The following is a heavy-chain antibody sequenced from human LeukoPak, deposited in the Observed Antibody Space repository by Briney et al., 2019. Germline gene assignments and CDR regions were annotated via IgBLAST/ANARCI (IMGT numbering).Heavy chain of an antibody. CDR3: ASLLWFGELLKDY. CDR1: GGSFSGYY. J-gene: IGHJ4*02. V-gene: IGHV4-34*01. CDR2: INHSGST. Sequence: SETLSLTCAVYGGSFSGYYWSWTRQPPGRGLEWIGEINHSGSTNYNPSLKSRVTISVDTSKNQFSLKLSSVTAADTAVYYCASLLWFGELLKDYWGQGTLVTVSS. D-gene: IGHD3-10*01.